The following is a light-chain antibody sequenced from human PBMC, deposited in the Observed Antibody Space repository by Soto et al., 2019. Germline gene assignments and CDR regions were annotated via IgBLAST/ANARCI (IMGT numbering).Light chain of an antibody. CDR1: SSDVGGYNY. V-gene: IGLV2-11*01. J-gene: IGLJ1*01. Sequence: QSALTQPRSVSGSPGQSVTISCTGTSSDVGGYNYVSWYQQHPGKAPKLMIYDVRKRPSGVPDRFSGSKSGNTASLTISGLQAEDEADYYCCSYAGSYKGYVFGTGTKVTVL. CDR3: CSYAGSYKGYV. CDR2: DVR.